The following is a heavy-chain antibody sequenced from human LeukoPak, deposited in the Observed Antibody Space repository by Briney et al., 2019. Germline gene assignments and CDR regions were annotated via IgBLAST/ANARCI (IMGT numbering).Heavy chain of an antibody. Sequence: SETLSLTCTVSGGSISRGGYYWSWIRQHPGKGLEWIGYIYYSGSTYYNPSLKSRVTISVDTSKNQFSLKLSSVTAADTAVYYCARDFSPARDYYYGMDVWGQGTTVTVSS. D-gene: IGHD3-3*01. CDR2: IYYSGST. V-gene: IGHV4-31*03. CDR3: ARDFSPARDYYYGMDV. CDR1: GGSISRGGYY. J-gene: IGHJ6*02.